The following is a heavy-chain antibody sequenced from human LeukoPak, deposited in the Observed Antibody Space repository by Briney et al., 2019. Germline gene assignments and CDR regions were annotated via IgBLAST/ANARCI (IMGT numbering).Heavy chain of an antibody. CDR1: GFTFSSYA. CDR3: ARRAYSDSSGYAPLFDY. V-gene: IGHV3-23*01. CDR2: ISGSGGST. Sequence: GGSLRLTCAASGFTFSSYAMSWVRQAPGKGLEWVSAISGSGGSTYYADSVKGRFTISRDNSKNTLYLQMNSLRAEDTAVYYCARRAYSDSSGYAPLFDYWGQGTLVTVSS. D-gene: IGHD3-22*01. J-gene: IGHJ4*02.